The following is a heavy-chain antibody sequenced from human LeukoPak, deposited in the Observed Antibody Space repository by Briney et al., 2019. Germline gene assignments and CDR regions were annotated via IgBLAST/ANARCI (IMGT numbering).Heavy chain of an antibody. J-gene: IGHJ4*02. CDR2: IGGDGRGT. CDR1: GFTFSNHA. CDR3: ARRVGGTPDY. V-gene: IGHV3-23*01. D-gene: IGHD1-26*01. Sequence: GGSLRLSCTASGFTFSNHAMTWVRQAPGKGLEWASAIGGDGRGTDYANSVKGRFTISRDHSKNTLYLEMNSLRADDTARYYCARRVGGTPDYWGPGTLVTVSS.